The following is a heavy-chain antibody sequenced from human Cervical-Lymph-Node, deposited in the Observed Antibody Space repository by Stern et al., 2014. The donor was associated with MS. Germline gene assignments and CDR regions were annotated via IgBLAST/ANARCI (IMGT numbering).Heavy chain of an antibody. CDR2: ILHDGSNE. D-gene: IGHD3-22*01. CDR3: AREPYNYDGDGYLDH. J-gene: IGHJ4*02. V-gene: IGHV3-30-3*01. Sequence: QVQLVESGGGVVQPGRSLRLSCAASGFNFISYSMYWVRQAPGKGLDWVAVILHDGSNEYYADSVNGRFTISRDNSKNTVSLQMNSLRVEDTAVYYCAREPYNYDGDGYLDHWGQGTLVTVSS. CDR1: GFNFISYS.